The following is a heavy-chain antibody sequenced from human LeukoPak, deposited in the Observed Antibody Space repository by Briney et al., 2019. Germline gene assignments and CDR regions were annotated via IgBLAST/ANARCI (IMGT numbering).Heavy chain of an antibody. CDR1: GFTFSSYG. Sequence: GGSLRLSCAASGFTFSSYGMSWVRQAPGKGLEWVSAIGGRDGSTYYADSVKGRFTISRDNSKNTLYVQMNSLRAEDTAVYYCAKRAAHELNWFDPWGQGTLVTVSS. J-gene: IGHJ5*02. V-gene: IGHV3-23*01. CDR2: IGGRDGST. D-gene: IGHD6-6*01. CDR3: AKRAAHELNWFDP.